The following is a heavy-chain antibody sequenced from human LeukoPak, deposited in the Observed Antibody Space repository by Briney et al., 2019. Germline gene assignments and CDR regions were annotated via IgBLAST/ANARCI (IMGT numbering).Heavy chain of an antibody. V-gene: IGHV3-7*01. Sequence: GGSLRLSCAASGFTFSSYWMTWVRQTPGKGLEWVANIKHDGSDAYYADSVSGRLTVSRDNAKNSLYLQMNSLRAEDTAVYYCVKGGWIHILDCWGQGTLVTVSP. CDR2: IKHDGSDA. CDR1: GFTFSSYW. CDR3: VKGGWIHILDC. J-gene: IGHJ4*02. D-gene: IGHD5-18*01.